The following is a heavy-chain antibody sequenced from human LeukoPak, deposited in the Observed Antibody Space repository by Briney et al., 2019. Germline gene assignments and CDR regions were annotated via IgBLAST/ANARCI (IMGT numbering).Heavy chain of an antibody. J-gene: IGHJ5*02. D-gene: IGHD3-10*01. CDR2: INHSGST. Sequence: SETLSLTCAVYGGSFSGYYWSWIRQPPGKGLEWIGEINHSGSTYYNPSLKSRVTISVDTSKNQFSLKLSSVTAADTAVYYCARRGFGELLKDWFDPWGQGTLVTVSS. V-gene: IGHV4-34*01. CDR1: GGSFSGYY. CDR3: ARRGFGELLKDWFDP.